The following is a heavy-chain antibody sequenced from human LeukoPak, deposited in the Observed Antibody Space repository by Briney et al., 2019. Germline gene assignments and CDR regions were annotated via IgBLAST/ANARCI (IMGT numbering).Heavy chain of an antibody. CDR2: ISWNSGSI. CDR1: GFTFDDYA. J-gene: IGHJ4*02. CDR3: ARSMIVVAMDY. D-gene: IGHD3-22*01. V-gene: IGHV3-9*01. Sequence: GGSLRLSCAASGFTFDDYAMHWVRQAPGKGLEWVSSISWNSGSIGYADSVKGRFTISRDNAKNSLYLQMNSLRAEDTAVYYCARSMIVVAMDYWGQGTLVTVSS.